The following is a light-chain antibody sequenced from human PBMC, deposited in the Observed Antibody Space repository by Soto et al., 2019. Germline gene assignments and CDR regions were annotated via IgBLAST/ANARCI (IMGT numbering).Light chain of an antibody. V-gene: IGLV2-23*02. Sequence: QSALTQPASVSGSPGQSITISCTGTSSDVGTYNLVSWYQQRPGKAPEFIIYEVSKRPTGVSNRFSGSKSGNTASLTISGLQAEDEADYYCCSYADIRSVVFGGGTKVTVL. CDR3: CSYADIRSVV. J-gene: IGLJ2*01. CDR1: SSDVGTYNL. CDR2: EVS.